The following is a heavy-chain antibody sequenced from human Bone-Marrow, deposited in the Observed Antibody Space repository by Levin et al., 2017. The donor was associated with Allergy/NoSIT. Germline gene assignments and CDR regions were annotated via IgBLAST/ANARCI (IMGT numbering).Heavy chain of an antibody. J-gene: IGHJ3*02. D-gene: IGHD2/OR15-2a*01. V-gene: IGHV3-21*01. CDR2: ISSSSSYI. Sequence: GGSLRLSCAASGFTFSSYSMNWVRQAPGKGLEWVSSISSSSSYIYYADSVKGRFTISRDNAKNSLYLQMNSLRAEDTAVYYCARVYEGSGAFDIWGQGTMVTVSS. CDR3: ARVYEGSGAFDI. CDR1: GFTFSSYS.